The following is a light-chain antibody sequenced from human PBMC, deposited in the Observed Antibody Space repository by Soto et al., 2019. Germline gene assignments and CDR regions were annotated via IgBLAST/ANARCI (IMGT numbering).Light chain of an antibody. V-gene: IGKV3-11*01. J-gene: IGKJ4*01. CDR3: HQRSVWPLT. CDR1: QSVSSY. CDR2: GAS. Sequence: EIVLTQSPATLSLSPGERDTLSCRASQSVSSYLAWYQKKPGQAPRLLIYGASNRATGIPARFGGSGSGTDFTLTISSLEPEEFAVYYWHQRSVWPLTFGGGTTVVIK.